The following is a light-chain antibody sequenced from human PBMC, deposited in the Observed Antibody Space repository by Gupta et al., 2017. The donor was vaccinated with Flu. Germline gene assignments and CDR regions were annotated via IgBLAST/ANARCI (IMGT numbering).Light chain of an antibody. CDR3: QQRSNWPAT. Sequence: ARRSVSNFLAWYQQKPGQAPTLLIYDASKRAAGIPARFSGSGSGTDFTLTISSLEPEDFAVYYCQQRSNWPATFGQGTRVEFK. CDR2: DAS. CDR1: RSVSNF. V-gene: IGKV3-11*01. J-gene: IGKJ1*01.